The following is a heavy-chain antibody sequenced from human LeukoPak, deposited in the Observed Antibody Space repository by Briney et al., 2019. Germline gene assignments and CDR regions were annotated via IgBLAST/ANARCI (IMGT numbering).Heavy chain of an antibody. CDR3: AREGGYCSSTSCQTDAFDI. Sequence: GGSLRLSCAASGFTFDDYAMSWVRQAPGKGLEWVSAISGSGGSTYYADSVKGRFTISRDNSKNTLYLQMNSLRAEDTAVYYCAREGGYCSSTSCQTDAFDIWGQGTMVTVSS. J-gene: IGHJ3*02. CDR1: GFTFDDYA. D-gene: IGHD2-2*01. V-gene: IGHV3-23*01. CDR2: ISGSGGST.